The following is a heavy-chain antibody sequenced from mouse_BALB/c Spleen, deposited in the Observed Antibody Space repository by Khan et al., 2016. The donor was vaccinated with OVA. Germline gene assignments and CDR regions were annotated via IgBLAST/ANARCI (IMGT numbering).Heavy chain of an antibody. CDR3: AKGVWYYYYAVDY. Sequence: QVQLKQSGPGLVAPSQNLSITCSVSGFSLTDYGVSWIRQPPGKGLEWLGVIWGGGSTYYNSALESRLSISKDNSKSQVFLKMNSLQTDDTAMYYCAKGVWYYYYAVDYWGQGTSVTVSS. CDR2: IWGGGST. V-gene: IGHV2-6-5*01. J-gene: IGHJ4*01. CDR1: GFSLTDYG. D-gene: IGHD2-10*02.